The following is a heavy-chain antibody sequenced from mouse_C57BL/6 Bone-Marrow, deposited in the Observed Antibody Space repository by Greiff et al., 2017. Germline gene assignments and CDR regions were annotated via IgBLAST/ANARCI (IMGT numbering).Heavy chain of an antibody. J-gene: IGHJ3*01. V-gene: IGHV14-1*01. D-gene: IGHD1-1*01. CDR3: TPFITTGVPFAY. Sequence: VQLQQSGAELVRPGASVKLSCTASGFNIKDYYMHWVKQRPEQGLEWIGRIDPEDGDTEYAPKFQGKATMTADTSSNTAYLQLSSLTSEDTAVYYCTPFITTGVPFAYWGQGTLVTVSA. CDR1: GFNIKDYY. CDR2: IDPEDGDT.